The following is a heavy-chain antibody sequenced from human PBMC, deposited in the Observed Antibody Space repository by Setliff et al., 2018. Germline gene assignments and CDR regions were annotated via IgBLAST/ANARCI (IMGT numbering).Heavy chain of an antibody. J-gene: IGHJ4*02. CDR3: ATYSVGEGGRGH. CDR2: IYHSGST. CDR1: GGSISSGGYS. D-gene: IGHD3-10*01. Sequence: SETLSLTCAVSGGSISSGGYSWSWIRQPPGKGLEWIGYIYHSGSTYYNPSLKSRVTISLDRSKNQFSLKLPSVTAADTAVYYCATYSVGEGGRGHWGQGTLVTVSS. V-gene: IGHV4-30-2*02.